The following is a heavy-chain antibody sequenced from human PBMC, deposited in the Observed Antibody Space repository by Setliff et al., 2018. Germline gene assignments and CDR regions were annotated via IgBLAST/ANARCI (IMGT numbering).Heavy chain of an antibody. J-gene: IGHJ4*02. CDR2: ISWDGGST. CDR1: GFTFDDYA. CDR3: AKPRHSGYDERVYFDY. V-gene: IGHV3-43D*04. D-gene: IGHD5-12*01. Sequence: LRLSCAASGFTFDDYAMHWVRQAPGKGLEWVSLISWDGGSTYYADSVKGRFTISRDNSKNSLYLQMNSLRAEDTALYYCAKPRHSGYDERVYFDYWGQGTLVTVSS.